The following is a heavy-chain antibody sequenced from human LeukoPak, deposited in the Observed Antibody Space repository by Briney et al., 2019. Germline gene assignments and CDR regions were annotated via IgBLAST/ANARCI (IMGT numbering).Heavy chain of an antibody. Sequence: GGSLRLSCAASGFTFSSYAMHWVRQAPGKGLEWVAVISYDGSNKYYADSVKGRFTISRDNSKNTLYLQMNSLRAEDTAVYYCARDKGGYSGTFSYWGQGTLVTVSS. CDR1: GFTFSSYA. CDR3: ARDKGGYSGTFSY. V-gene: IGHV3-30-3*01. J-gene: IGHJ4*02. D-gene: IGHD2-15*01. CDR2: ISYDGSNK.